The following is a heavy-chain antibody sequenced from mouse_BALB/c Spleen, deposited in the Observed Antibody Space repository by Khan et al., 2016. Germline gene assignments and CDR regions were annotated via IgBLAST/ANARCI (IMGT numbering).Heavy chain of an antibody. V-gene: IGHV1S137*01. CDR2: ISTYNGHT. D-gene: IGHD2-4*01. CDR3: ARSRDYDWFAY. Sequence: VQMQQEGPEVVRPGVSVKISCKGSGYTFTDYAIHWVKQSHAKSLEWIGVISTYNGHTNYNQKFKGKATMTVDKSSSTAFMELARLTSEDSAIYYCARSRDYDWFAYWGQGTLVTVSA. J-gene: IGHJ3*01. CDR1: GYTFTDYA.